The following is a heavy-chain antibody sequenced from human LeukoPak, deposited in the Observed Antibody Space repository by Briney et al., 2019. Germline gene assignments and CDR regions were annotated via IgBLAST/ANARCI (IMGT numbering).Heavy chain of an antibody. Sequence: SQTLSLTCAISGDSVSSNRASWTWIRQSPSRGLEWLGRTYYRSKWYTDYAVSVKSRITINPDTSKNQFSLQLNSVTPEDTAVYYCARSNVDYDFDYWGRGTLASVSS. J-gene: IGHJ4*02. CDR3: ARSNVDYDFDY. D-gene: IGHD4-17*01. CDR2: TYYRSKWYT. CDR1: GDSVSSNRAS. V-gene: IGHV6-1*01.